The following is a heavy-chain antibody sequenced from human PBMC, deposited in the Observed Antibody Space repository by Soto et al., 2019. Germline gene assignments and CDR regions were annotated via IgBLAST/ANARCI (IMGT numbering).Heavy chain of an antibody. CDR2: ISAYNGDT. Sequence: ASVKVSCKASGYTFTNYGISWVRQAPGQGLEWMGWISAYNGDTDYAQNVQGRVTMTTDTSTTTAYMELRSLRSDDTAMYYCARDSLATDTTSWLDPYDQGTRFTVSS. CDR1: GYTFTNYG. V-gene: IGHV1-18*04. D-gene: IGHD1-1*01. J-gene: IGHJ5*02. CDR3: ARDSLATDTTSWLDP.